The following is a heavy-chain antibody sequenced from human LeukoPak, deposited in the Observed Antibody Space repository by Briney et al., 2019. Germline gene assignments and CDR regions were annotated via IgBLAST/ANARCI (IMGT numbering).Heavy chain of an antibody. J-gene: IGHJ4*02. CDR1: GFTFSENN. CDR3: ARDIAGGSYSPDY. CDR2: LSNDGNSY. V-gene: IGHV3-30-3*01. D-gene: IGHD1-26*01. Sequence: PGMSLRLSCAASGFTFSENNVHWVRQAPGKGLEWVALLSNDGNSYAYADSVKGRFTLSGDKSKTTLYLQMSSLRAEDTGVYYCARDIAGGSYSPDYWGQGTLVTVSS.